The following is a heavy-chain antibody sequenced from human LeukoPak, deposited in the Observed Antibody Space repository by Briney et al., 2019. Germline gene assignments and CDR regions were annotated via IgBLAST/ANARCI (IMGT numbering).Heavy chain of an antibody. D-gene: IGHD2-15*01. CDR1: GYTFTGYY. CDR3: ARDRVYCSGGSCYNDAFDI. V-gene: IGHV1-2*02. CDR2: INPNSGGT. J-gene: IGHJ3*02. Sequence: GASVKVSCKASGYTFTGYYMHWVRQAPGQGLEWMGWINPNSGGTNYAQKFQGRVTMTRDTSISTAYMELSRLRSDDTAVYYCARDRVYCSGGSCYNDAFDIWGQGTMVTVSS.